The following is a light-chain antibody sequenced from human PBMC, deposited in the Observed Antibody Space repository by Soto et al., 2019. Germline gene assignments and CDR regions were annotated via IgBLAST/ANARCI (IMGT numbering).Light chain of an antibody. V-gene: IGLV2-14*01. CDR1: SSDVGAYNY. Sequence: QSALTQPASVSGSPGQSSTISCTGTSSDVGAYNYVSWYQQRPGKAPQLMFYEVCYRPSGISNRFSGSKSDNTASLTISGLQAEDEADYYCSSYTTSSTLVCGTGTQLTVL. CDR3: SSYTTSSTLV. CDR2: EVC. J-gene: IGLJ1*01.